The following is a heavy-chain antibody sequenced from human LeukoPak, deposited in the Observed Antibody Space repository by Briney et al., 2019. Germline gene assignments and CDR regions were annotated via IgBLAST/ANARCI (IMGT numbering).Heavy chain of an antibody. V-gene: IGHV3-23*01. CDR2: ISGSGGST. Sequence: GGSLRLSCAVSGFTFSSYGMSWVRQAPGKGLEWVSAISGSGGSTYYADSVKGRFTISRDNSKNTLYLQMNSRRGEDTAVYYCATPSYSSGWSFFDYCGQGTLVPVSS. CDR3: ATPSYSSGWSFFDY. J-gene: IGHJ4*02. D-gene: IGHD6-19*01. CDR1: GFTFSSYG.